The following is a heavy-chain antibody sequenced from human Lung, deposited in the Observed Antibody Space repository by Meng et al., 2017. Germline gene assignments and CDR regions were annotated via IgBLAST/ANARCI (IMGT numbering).Heavy chain of an antibody. Sequence: QGERQPLGAGLLKPSDTPSLTCAGYGGSFSCYYWSWIRQPPGKGLEWIGEIIDSGSTNYNPSLKSRVTISVDTSKNQFSLRVTSVTAADRAVYYCVRRTYSSGWYFDYWGQGTLVTVSS. CDR3: VRRTYSSGWYFDY. CDR2: IIDSGST. J-gene: IGHJ4*02. D-gene: IGHD6-19*01. V-gene: IGHV4-34*02. CDR1: GGSFSCYY.